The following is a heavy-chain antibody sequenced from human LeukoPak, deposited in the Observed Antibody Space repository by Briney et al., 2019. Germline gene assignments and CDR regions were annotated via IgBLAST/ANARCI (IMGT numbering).Heavy chain of an antibody. CDR1: GGSFSGYY. CDR3: ARGGRGPSLY. Sequence: SEALSLTCAVYGGSFSGYYWSWIRQPPGNGLEWIGEINHSGSTNYNPSLKSRVTISVDTSKNQFSLKLSSVTAADTAVYYCARGGRGPSLYWGQGTLVTVSS. V-gene: IGHV4-34*01. D-gene: IGHD3-10*01. J-gene: IGHJ4*02. CDR2: INHSGST.